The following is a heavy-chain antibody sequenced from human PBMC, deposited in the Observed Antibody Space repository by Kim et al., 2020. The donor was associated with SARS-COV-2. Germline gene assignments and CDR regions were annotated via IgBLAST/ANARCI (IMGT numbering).Heavy chain of an antibody. CDR1: GFTFSSYG. Sequence: GGSLRLSCAASGFTFSSYGMHWVRQAPGKGLEWVAVISYDGSNKYYADSVKGRFTISRDNSKNTLYLQMNSLRAEDTAGYYCVRGGIAAGRSCYYYGMDV. CDR3: VRGGIAAGRSCYYYGMDV. V-gene: IGHV3-30*03. CDR2: ISYDGSNK. D-gene: IGHD6-6*01. J-gene: IGHJ6*01.